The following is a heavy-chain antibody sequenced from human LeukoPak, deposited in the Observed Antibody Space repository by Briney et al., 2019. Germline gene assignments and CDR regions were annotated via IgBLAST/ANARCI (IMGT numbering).Heavy chain of an antibody. V-gene: IGHV3-74*01. CDR1: GFTFSSYD. Sequence: GGSLRLSCAVSGFTFSSYDMFWVRQAPGKGLVWVSRINSDGSSTSYADSVKGRFTIPRDNAKNTLYLQMNSLRAEDTAVYYCARDTDTVTTILDYWGQGTLVTVSS. D-gene: IGHD4-17*01. J-gene: IGHJ4*02. CDR2: INSDGSST. CDR3: ARDTDTVTTILDY.